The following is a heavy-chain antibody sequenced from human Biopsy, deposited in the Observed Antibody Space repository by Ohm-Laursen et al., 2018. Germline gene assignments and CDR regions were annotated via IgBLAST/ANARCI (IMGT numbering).Heavy chain of an antibody. Sequence: SLRLCCTASGFKFDEFAMHWVRQTPGKGLEWVSAINWNSDRVDYADSVKGRFTISRDNAENSLYLEMNSLRPEDTAFYYCAKDKNDILTPVEGLDVWGHGTTVTVSS. CDR1: GFKFDEFA. V-gene: IGHV3-9*01. D-gene: IGHD3-9*01. CDR3: AKDKNDILTPVEGLDV. J-gene: IGHJ6*02. CDR2: INWNSDRV.